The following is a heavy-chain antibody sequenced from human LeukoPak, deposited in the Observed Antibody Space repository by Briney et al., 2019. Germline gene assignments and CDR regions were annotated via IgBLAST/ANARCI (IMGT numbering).Heavy chain of an antibody. CDR2: ISSSSSYI. Sequence: AGGSLRLSCAGSGFTFSNYAMTWVRQAPGKGLEWVSSISSSSSYIYYADSVKGRFTIPRDNAKNSLYLQMNSLRAEDTAVYYCARDGLYCSSTSCYIDYWGQGTLVTVSS. V-gene: IGHV3-21*01. J-gene: IGHJ4*02. D-gene: IGHD2-2*02. CDR3: ARDGLYCSSTSCYIDY. CDR1: GFTFSNYA.